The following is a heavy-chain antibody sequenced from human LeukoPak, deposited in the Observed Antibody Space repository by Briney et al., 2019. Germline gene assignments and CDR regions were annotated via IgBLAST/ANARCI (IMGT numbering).Heavy chain of an antibody. CDR1: GFTFSSHW. D-gene: IGHD3-10*01. CDR2: IKQDGSET. CDR3: ARDDSGSSFGY. V-gene: IGHV3-7*05. J-gene: IGHJ4*02. Sequence: GGSLRLSCAASGFTFSSHWMYWVRQAPGKGLEWVANIKQDGSETFYVDSVKGRFTISRDNAKNSLYLQMNSLRAEDTAVYYCARDDSGSSFGYWGQGTLVTVSS.